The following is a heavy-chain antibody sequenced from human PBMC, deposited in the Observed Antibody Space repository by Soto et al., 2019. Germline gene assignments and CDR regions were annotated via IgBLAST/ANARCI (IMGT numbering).Heavy chain of an antibody. V-gene: IGHV4-34*01. Sequence: QVQLQQWCAGLLKPSETLSLTCAVYGGSFSGYYWSWIRQPPGKGLEWIGEINHSGSTNYNPSLKSRVTISVDTSKNQFSLKLSSVTAADTAVYYCARGRETTSDFDYWGQGTLVTVSS. CDR3: ARGRETTSDFDY. J-gene: IGHJ4*02. CDR2: INHSGST. D-gene: IGHD4-17*01. CDR1: GGSFSGYY.